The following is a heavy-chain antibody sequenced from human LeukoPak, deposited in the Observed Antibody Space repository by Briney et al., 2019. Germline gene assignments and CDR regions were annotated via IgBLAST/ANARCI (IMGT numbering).Heavy chain of an antibody. Sequence: PGGSLRLSCVASGFTFRDHGMDWVRQAPGKGLEWVAVIAADGGVKQYADSVKGRFTLARDNSKNTLFLQMNILSVEDTAVYYCAREATWGQWYFDLWGQGTPVTVSS. D-gene: IGHD6-19*01. V-gene: IGHV3-30*03. CDR2: IAADGGVK. J-gene: IGHJ4*02. CDR1: GFTFRDHG. CDR3: AREATWGQWYFDL.